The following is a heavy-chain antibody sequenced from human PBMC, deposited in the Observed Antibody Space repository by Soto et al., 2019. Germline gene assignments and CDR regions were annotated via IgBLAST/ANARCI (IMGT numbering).Heavy chain of an antibody. CDR1: GGSISSYY. CDR2: ISYSGST. D-gene: IGHD5-12*01. J-gene: IGHJ4*02. Sequence: TSETLSLTCTVSGGSISSYYWSWIRQPPGKGLEWIGYISYSGSTNYNPSLKSRVTISVDTSKNQFSLKLSSVTAADTAVYYCARHPPRNRGYDPFDYWGQGTLVTVS. V-gene: IGHV4-59*08. CDR3: ARHPPRNRGYDPFDY.